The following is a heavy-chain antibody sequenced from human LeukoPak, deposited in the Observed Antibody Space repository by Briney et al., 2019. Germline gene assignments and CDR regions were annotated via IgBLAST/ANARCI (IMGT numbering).Heavy chain of an antibody. CDR1: GDSVSSHRTT. V-gene: IGHV6-1*01. J-gene: IGHJ4*02. CDR2: TWYKSKWYN. Sequence: SQTLSLTCASSGDSVSSHRTTCSWIRQSPSRGLEWLGRTWYKSKWYNEYTVSVKSRITINPDTSKNQFSLQLNSVTPEDTAVYYCARGCIIRGVPFEYWGQGTLVTVSS. D-gene: IGHD3-10*01. CDR3: ARGCIIRGVPFEY.